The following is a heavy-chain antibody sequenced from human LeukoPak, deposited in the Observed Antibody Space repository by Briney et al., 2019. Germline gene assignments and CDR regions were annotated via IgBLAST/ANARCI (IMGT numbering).Heavy chain of an antibody. D-gene: IGHD3-16*01. V-gene: IGHV3-30*04. CDR3: ARDRGGDGNWYFDL. Sequence: GGSLRLSCTASGFTFSSYAMHWVRQAPGKGLEWVAVISYDGSNKNYAPSVKGRFTISRDKSKSTLYLQMNSLRAEDTAVYYCARDRGGDGNWYFDLWGRGTLVTASS. CDR2: ISYDGSNK. J-gene: IGHJ2*01. CDR1: GFTFSSYA.